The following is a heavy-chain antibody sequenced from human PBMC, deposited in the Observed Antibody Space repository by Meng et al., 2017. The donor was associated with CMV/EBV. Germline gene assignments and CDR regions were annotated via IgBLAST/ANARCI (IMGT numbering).Heavy chain of an antibody. J-gene: IGHJ4*02. Sequence: GESLKISCAASGFTFSSYGMHWVGQAPGKGLEWVAFIRYDGSNKYYADSVKGRFTISRDNSKNTLYLQMNSLRAEDTAVYYCAKRKGGYSYGDFDYWGQGTLVTVSS. CDR2: IRYDGSNK. V-gene: IGHV3-30*02. D-gene: IGHD5-18*01. CDR1: GFTFSSYG. CDR3: AKRKGGYSYGDFDY.